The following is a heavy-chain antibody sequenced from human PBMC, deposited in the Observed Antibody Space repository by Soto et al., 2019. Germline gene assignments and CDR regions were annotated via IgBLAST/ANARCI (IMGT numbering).Heavy chain of an antibody. CDR3: ARVGSSGYYGWFDP. V-gene: IGHV4-61*01. CDR2: IFYSGKSGST. CDR1: GGSVNSANYY. Sequence: QVQLQESGPGLVKPSETLSLTCTVSGGSVNSANYYWSWIRQPPGKRLQWIGYIFYSGKSGSTNYNHSLESPITISVDLSKNQFSPKLSSVTAADPALYYCARVGSSGYYGWFDPWGQGNLVTVSS. D-gene: IGHD3-22*01. J-gene: IGHJ5*02.